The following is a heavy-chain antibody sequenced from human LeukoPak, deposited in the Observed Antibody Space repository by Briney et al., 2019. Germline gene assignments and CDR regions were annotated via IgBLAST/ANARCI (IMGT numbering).Heavy chain of an antibody. D-gene: IGHD6-13*01. J-gene: IGHJ4*02. CDR3: AKVGLIAAAGTAGVFNY. CDR1: GFTFSSYA. V-gene: IGHV3-23*01. CDR2: ISGSGGIT. Sequence: PGGSLRLSCAASGFTFSSYAMSWVRQAPGKGLEWVSAISGSGGITYYADYVKGRFTISRDNSKNTLYLQMNSLRVEDTAVYYCAKVGLIAAAGTAGVFNYWGQGALVTVSS.